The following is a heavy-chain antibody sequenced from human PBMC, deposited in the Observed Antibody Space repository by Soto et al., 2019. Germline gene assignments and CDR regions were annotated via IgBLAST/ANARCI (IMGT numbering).Heavy chain of an antibody. J-gene: IGHJ5*02. CDR2: INVYNGNT. Sequence: QVQLVQSGGEVKKPGASVKVSCKASGYTFTNYGISWVRQAPGQGLEWMGWINVYNGNTKYAQKVQGRVTMTTDTXTXTXAMELRSLRSDDTAVYYCARGVGSGSYYNQYHWFDPWGQGTLVTVSS. CDR1: GYTFTNYG. V-gene: IGHV1-18*01. D-gene: IGHD3-10*01. CDR3: ARGVGSGSYYNQYHWFDP.